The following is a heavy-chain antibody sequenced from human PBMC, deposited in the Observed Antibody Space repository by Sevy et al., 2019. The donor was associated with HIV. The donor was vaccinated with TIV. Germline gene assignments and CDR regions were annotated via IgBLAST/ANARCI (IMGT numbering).Heavy chain of an antibody. V-gene: IGHV3-7*01. J-gene: IGHJ4*02. CDR1: GFSFSKYG. Sequence: GGSLRLSCAASGFSFSKYGMSWVRQAPGKGLEWVANIKEDGSQKNYLESVKGRFTISRDNAKNLLYLQMNNLRADDTAVYYCARDPDILSGYPSHYFDYWGQGTLVTVSS. D-gene: IGHD3-9*01. CDR2: IKEDGSQK. CDR3: ARDPDILSGYPSHYFDY.